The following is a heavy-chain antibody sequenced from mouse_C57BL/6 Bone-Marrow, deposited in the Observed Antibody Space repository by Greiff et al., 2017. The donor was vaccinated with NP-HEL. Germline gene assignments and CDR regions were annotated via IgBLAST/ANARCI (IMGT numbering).Heavy chain of an antibody. CDR1: GYTFTSYW. CDR3: ARKAGPAWFAY. CDR2: INPSNGGT. Sequence: VKLMESGTELVKPGASVKLSCKASGYTFTSYWMHWVKQRPGQGLEWIGNINPSNGGTNYNEKFKSKATLTVDKSSSTAYMQLSSLTSEDSAVYYCARKAGPAWFAYWGQGTLVTVSA. J-gene: IGHJ3*01. V-gene: IGHV1-53*01.